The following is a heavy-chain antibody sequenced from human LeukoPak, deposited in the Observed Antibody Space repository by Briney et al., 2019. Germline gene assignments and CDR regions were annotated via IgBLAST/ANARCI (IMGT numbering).Heavy chain of an antibody. D-gene: IGHD2-2*01. CDR3: ARDQFASSNWFDP. CDR1: GFTFTGHN. Sequence: GGSLRLSCAASGFTFTGHNMNWVRQAPGKGLEWVSFVSISSGTIYYADSVKGRFSISRDNAKSSLDLQMNSLRAEDTAVYYCARDQFASSNWFDPWGQGTLVTVSS. J-gene: IGHJ5*02. CDR2: VSISSGTI. V-gene: IGHV3-48*04.